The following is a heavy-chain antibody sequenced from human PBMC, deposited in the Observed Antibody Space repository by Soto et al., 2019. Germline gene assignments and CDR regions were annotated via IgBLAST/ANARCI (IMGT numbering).Heavy chain of an antibody. CDR2: ISGSGGST. CDR1: GFTFSSYA. D-gene: IGHD1-26*01. V-gene: IGHV3-23*01. Sequence: HPGGSLRLSCAASGFTFSSYAMSWVRQAPGKGLEWVSAISGSGGSTYYADSVKGRFTISRDNSKNTLYLQMNSLRAEDTAVYYCAKDPLVDPSYYGVVWFDPWGQGTLVTVSS. J-gene: IGHJ5*02. CDR3: AKDPLVDPSYYGVVWFDP.